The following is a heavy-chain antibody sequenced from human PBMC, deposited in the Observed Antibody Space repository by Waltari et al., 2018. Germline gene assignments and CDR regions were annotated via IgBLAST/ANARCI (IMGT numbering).Heavy chain of an antibody. J-gene: IGHJ4*02. CDR2: INHSGST. Sequence: QVQLQQWGAGLLKPSETLSLTCAVYGASFSGYYWSWLRQPPGTGLEWIGEINHSGSTNYNPSLKRRVTISVDTSKNQFSLKLSSVNAADTAVYYCARLDYYDSSGYSYWGQGTLVTVSS. D-gene: IGHD3-22*01. V-gene: IGHV4-34*01. CDR3: ARLDYYDSSGYSY. CDR1: GASFSGYY.